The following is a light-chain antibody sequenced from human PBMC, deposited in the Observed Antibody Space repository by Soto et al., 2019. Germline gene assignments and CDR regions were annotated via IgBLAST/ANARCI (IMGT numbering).Light chain of an antibody. CDR2: DVS. V-gene: IGLV2-14*03. J-gene: IGLJ1*01. CDR1: SSDVGGYNY. CDR3: SSYTTSNTRQIV. Sequence: QSVLTQPPSVSGSPGQSINISSTGTSSDVGGYNYVSWYQHHPGKAPKPIIYDVSNRPSGVSNPFSGSKSGKTASLTISGLQPEDEADYYCSSYTTSNTRQIVFGTGTKVTVL.